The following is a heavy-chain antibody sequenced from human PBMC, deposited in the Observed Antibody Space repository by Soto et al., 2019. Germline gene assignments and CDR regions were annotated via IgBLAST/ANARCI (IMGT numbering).Heavy chain of an antibody. CDR3: ARGGYSYGFTDYYYGMDV. CDR1: GGTFSSYA. CDR2: IIPIFGTA. J-gene: IGHJ6*02. V-gene: IGHV1-69*13. Sequence: SVKVSCKASGGTFSSYAISWVRQAPGQGLEWMGGIIPIFGTANYAQKFQGRVTITADESTSTAYMELSSLRSEDTAVYYCARGGYSYGFTDYYYGMDVWGQGTTVTVSS. D-gene: IGHD5-18*01.